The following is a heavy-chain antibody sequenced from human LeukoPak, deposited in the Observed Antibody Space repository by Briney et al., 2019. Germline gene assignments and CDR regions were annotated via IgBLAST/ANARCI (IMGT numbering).Heavy chain of an antibody. CDR3: ARGHYYDSSGYPPVGAFDI. CDR2: IYYSGST. D-gene: IGHD3-22*01. J-gene: IGHJ3*02. CDR1: GGSISSGGYY. Sequence: SQTLSLTCTVSGGSISSGGYYSSWIRQHPGKGLEWIGYIYYSGSTYYNPSLKSRVTISVDTSKNQFSLKLSSVTAADTAVYYCARGHYYDSSGYPPVGAFDIWGQGTMVTVSS. V-gene: IGHV4-31*03.